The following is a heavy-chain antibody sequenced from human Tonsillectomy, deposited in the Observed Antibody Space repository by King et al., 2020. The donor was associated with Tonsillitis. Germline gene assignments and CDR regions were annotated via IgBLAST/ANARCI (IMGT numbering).Heavy chain of an antibody. Sequence: VQLVESGGGLVQPGGSLRLSCAASGFTFSSYWMSWVRQAPGKGLEWVANIKQDGSEKYYVDSVKGRFTISRDNAKNSLYLQMNSLRAEDTAVYYCAGDAAGEVTGYYKPNFDYWGQGTLVTVSS. D-gene: IGHD3-9*01. V-gene: IGHV3-7*03. J-gene: IGHJ4*02. CDR1: GFTFSSYW. CDR3: AGDAAGEVTGYYKPNFDY. CDR2: IKQDGSEK.